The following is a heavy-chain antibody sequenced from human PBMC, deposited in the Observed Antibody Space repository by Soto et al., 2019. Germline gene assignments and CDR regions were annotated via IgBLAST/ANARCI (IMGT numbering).Heavy chain of an antibody. CDR1: GFTFSSYA. CDR2: ISYDGSNK. CDR3: ARDGLKYYGSGTKLKY. D-gene: IGHD3-10*01. J-gene: IGHJ4*02. V-gene: IGHV3-30-3*01. Sequence: GGSLRLSCAASGFTFSSYAMHWVRQAPGKGLEWVAVISYDGSNKYYADSVKGRFTISRDNSKNTLYLQMNSLRAEDTAVYYCARDGLKYYGSGTKLKYWGQGTLVTVSS.